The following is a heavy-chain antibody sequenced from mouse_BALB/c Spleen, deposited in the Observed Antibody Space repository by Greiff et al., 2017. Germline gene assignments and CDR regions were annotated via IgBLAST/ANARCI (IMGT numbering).Heavy chain of an antibody. CDR2: ISSGGST. D-gene: IGHD1-1*01. Sequence: EVQLVESGGGLVKPGGSLKLSCAASGFTFSSYAMSWVRQTPEKRLEWVASISSGGSTYYPDSVKGRFTISRDNARNILYLQMSSLRSEDTAMYYCAREENYGSGFDYWGQGTTLTVSS. V-gene: IGHV5-6-5*01. CDR3: AREENYGSGFDY. J-gene: IGHJ2*01. CDR1: GFTFSSYA.